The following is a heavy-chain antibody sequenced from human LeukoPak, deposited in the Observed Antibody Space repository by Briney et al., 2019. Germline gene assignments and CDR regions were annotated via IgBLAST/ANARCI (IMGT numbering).Heavy chain of an antibody. CDR3: ARGGTAMVDYYYYYYMDV. J-gene: IGHJ6*03. Sequence: ASVKVSCKSSGHTFTSYYMHWVRQAPGQGLEWMGIINPSGGRTSYAQKFQGRVTMTRDTSTSTVYMELSSLRSEGTAVYYCARGGTAMVDYYYYYYMDVWGKGTTVTVYS. D-gene: IGHD5-18*01. CDR1: GHTFTSYY. CDR2: INPSGGRT. V-gene: IGHV1-46*03.